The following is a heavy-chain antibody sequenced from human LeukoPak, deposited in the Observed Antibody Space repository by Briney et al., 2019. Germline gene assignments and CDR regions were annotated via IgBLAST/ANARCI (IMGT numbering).Heavy chain of an antibody. J-gene: IGHJ4*02. CDR3: ARDHEWGRAYFDY. D-gene: IGHD1-26*01. Sequence: GGSLRLSCAASGFTFSSYWMHWVRQAPGKGLVWVSLINSDGSTTTYADSVKGRFTISRDNARNTLYLQMSSLRAEDTAVYYCARDHEWGRAYFDYWGQGTLVTVSS. V-gene: IGHV3-74*01. CDR1: GFTFSSYW. CDR2: INSDGSTT.